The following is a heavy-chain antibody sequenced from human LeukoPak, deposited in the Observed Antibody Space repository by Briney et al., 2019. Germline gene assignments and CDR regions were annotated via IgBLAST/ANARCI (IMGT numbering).Heavy chain of an antibody. CDR1: GFTFSSYA. J-gene: IGHJ4*02. D-gene: IGHD2-15*01. Sequence: PGGSLRLSCAASGFTFSSYAMSWVRQAPGKGLEWVSAISGSGGSTYYADSVKGRFTISRDNSKNSLYLQMNSLRAEDTALYYCAKDIRYCSGGSCSGYFDYWGQGTLVTVSS. V-gene: IGHV3-23*01. CDR3: AKDIRYCSGGSCSGYFDY. CDR2: ISGSGGST.